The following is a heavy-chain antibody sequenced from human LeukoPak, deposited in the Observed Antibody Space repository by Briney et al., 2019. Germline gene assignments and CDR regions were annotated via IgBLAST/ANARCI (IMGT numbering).Heavy chain of an antibody. J-gene: IGHJ4*02. Sequence: PSETLSLTCTVSGGSISSYYWSWIRQPPGKGLEWIGYIYYSGSTNYDPSLKSRVTISVDTSKNQFSLKLSSVTAADTAVYYCARFKWYFDYWGQGTLVTVSS. CDR3: ARFKWYFDY. D-gene: IGHD2-15*01. CDR1: GGSISSYY. V-gene: IGHV4-59*01. CDR2: IYYSGST.